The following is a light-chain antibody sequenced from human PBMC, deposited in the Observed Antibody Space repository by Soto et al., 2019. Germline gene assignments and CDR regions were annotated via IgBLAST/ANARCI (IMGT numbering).Light chain of an antibody. V-gene: IGKV3-11*01. CDR2: DAS. CDR3: QQHSNWPLT. CDR1: RSVSSY. Sequence: EIVLTQSPATLSLSPGERATLSCRASRSVSSYLAWYQQKPGQAPRLLIYDASNRATGIPARFSGSGSGTDFTLTISSLEPEDFAVYYCQQHSNWPLTFGGGTKVDIK. J-gene: IGKJ4*01.